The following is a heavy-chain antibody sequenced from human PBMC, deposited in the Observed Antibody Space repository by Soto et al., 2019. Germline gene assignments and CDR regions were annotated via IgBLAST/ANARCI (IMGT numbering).Heavy chain of an antibody. Sequence: PSQTLSLTCAISGESVASNSAAWNWIRQSPSRGLEWLGRTYYRSKWYNDYAVSVESRITINPDTSRNQFSLQLNSVTPEDTAVYYCARGSSSWNHFYYHGLDVWGQGSTVTVSS. CDR2: TYYRSKWYN. CDR1: GESVASNSAA. V-gene: IGHV6-1*01. D-gene: IGHD6-13*01. J-gene: IGHJ6*02. CDR3: ARGSSSWNHFYYHGLDV.